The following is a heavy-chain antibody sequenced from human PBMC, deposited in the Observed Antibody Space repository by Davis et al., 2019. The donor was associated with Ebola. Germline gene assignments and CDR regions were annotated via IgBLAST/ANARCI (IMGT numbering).Heavy chain of an antibody. CDR3: ARVPSRGYSYGWGY. J-gene: IGHJ4*02. V-gene: IGHV1-2*06. D-gene: IGHD5-18*01. Sequence: AASVKVSCKTSGYTFTDYYMHWVRQAPGQGLEWMGRINPYSGGTNYAQKFQGRVTMTRDTSISTAYMELSRLRSDDTAVYYCARVPSRGYSYGWGYWGQGTLVTVSS. CDR1: GYTFTDYY. CDR2: INPYSGGT.